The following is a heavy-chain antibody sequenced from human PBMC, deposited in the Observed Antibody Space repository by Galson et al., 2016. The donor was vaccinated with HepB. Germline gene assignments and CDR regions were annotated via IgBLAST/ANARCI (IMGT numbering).Heavy chain of an antibody. J-gene: IGHJ4*02. V-gene: IGHV4-61*02. Sequence: TLSLTCTVSGGSISSGGYYWNWIRQPAGKGLEWIGRIYTSGGTSFHPSLKSRVTISLDTSKSQFSLNLTSVTAADTAVYYCARDFWDGFDYWGQGILVTVSS. CDR3: ARDFWDGFDY. CDR1: GGSISSGGYY. CDR2: IYTSGGT. D-gene: IGHD3-3*01.